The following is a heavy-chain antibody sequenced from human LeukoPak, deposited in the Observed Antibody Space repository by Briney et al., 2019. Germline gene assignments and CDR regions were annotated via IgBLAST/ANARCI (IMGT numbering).Heavy chain of an antibody. D-gene: IGHD6-13*01. V-gene: IGHV5-10-1*01. CDR1: GYTFTSYW. J-gene: IGHJ4*02. Sequence: GESLKISCKGSGYTFTSYWISWVRQLPGKSLEWMGGIDPSDSYTTSSPSFQGHVTISADQSISTAYLQWTSLKASDTAMYYCARRVVSSTWEDYWGQGTLVTVS. CDR2: IDPSDSYT. CDR3: ARRVVSSTWEDY.